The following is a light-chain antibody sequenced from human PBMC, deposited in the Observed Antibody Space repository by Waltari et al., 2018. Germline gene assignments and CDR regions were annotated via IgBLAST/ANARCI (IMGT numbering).Light chain of an antibody. V-gene: IGKV1-17*01. J-gene: IGKJ1*01. Sequence: DIQMTQSPCSLSASVRDTVTITCRASQGFSTYLNWYQQKPGKPPKRLIYETSNLESGVPSRFSGSGSGTDFTLTISSLQPEDFATYYCLQYNSHPWTFGQGTKLEIK. CDR2: ETS. CDR1: QGFSTY. CDR3: LQYNSHPWT.